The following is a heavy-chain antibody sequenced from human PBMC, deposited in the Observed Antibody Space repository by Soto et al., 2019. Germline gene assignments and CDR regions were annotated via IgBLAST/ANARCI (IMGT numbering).Heavy chain of an antibody. Sequence: QLQLQESGPGLVKPSETLSLTCIVSGGSITRNNHYWGWIRQSPGKGLEWIGSILYSGSTNYNPSLKSRVTLSGEKSKNQCSLKMSSVTDADTALYYCARLGSSGWYQGSYFDYWGQGTLVTVSS. CDR1: GGSITRNNHY. D-gene: IGHD6-19*01. V-gene: IGHV4-39*01. J-gene: IGHJ4*02. CDR2: ILYSGST. CDR3: ARLGSSGWYQGSYFDY.